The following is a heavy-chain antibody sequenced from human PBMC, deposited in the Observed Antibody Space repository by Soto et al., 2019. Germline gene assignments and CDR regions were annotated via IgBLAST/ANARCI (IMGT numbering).Heavy chain of an antibody. V-gene: IGHV1-69*06. D-gene: IGHD6-19*01. Sequence: QVQLVQSGAEVQKPGSSVKVSCKASGGTFSSYAISWVRQAPGQGLEWMGGIIPIFGTANYAQKFQGRVTITADKSTSTAYMELSSLRSEDTAVYYCARDRVIAVAGPGFAFDYWGQGTLVTVSS. CDR3: ARDRVIAVAGPGFAFDY. CDR2: IIPIFGTA. J-gene: IGHJ4*02. CDR1: GGTFSSYA.